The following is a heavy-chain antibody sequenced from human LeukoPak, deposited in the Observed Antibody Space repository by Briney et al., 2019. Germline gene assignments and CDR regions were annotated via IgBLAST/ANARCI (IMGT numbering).Heavy chain of an antibody. Sequence: GSLRLSCAAFGFTFSSYAMSWVRQAPGKGLEWVSAISGSGGSTYYADSVKGRFTISRDNSKNTLYLQMNSLRAEDTAVYYCAKGSITAAGPNGFDPWCQGPLDTDSS. D-gene: IGHD6-13*01. J-gene: IGHJ5*02. CDR1: GFTFSSYA. V-gene: IGHV3-23*01. CDR2: ISGSGGST. CDR3: AKGSITAAGPNGFDP.